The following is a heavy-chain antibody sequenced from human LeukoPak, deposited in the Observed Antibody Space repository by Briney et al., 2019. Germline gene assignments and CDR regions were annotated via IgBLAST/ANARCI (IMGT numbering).Heavy chain of an antibody. Sequence: GGSLRLSCAASGFTFSSYAMSWVRQAPGKGLEWVSAISGSGGSTYYADSVKGRFTISRDNSKNTLYLQMNSLRAEDTAVYYCAKGRVYYDILTGYLFDYWGQGTLVTVSS. V-gene: IGHV3-23*01. CDR3: AKGRVYYDILTGYLFDY. D-gene: IGHD3-9*01. CDR2: ISGSGGST. J-gene: IGHJ4*02. CDR1: GFTFSSYA.